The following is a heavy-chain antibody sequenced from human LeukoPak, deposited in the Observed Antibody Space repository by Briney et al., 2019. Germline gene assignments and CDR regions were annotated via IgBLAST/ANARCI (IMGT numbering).Heavy chain of an antibody. CDR1: GGSISSYY. CDR2: IYYSGST. D-gene: IGHD3-22*01. V-gene: IGHV4-59*08. CDR3: ARLPRYDSSGYIYYGMDV. J-gene: IGHJ6*02. Sequence: SETLSPTCTVSGGSISSYYWSWIRQPPGKGLEWIGYIYYSGSTNYNPSLKSRVTISVDTSKNQFSLKLSSVTAADTAVYYCARLPRYDSSGYIYYGMDVWGQGTTVTVSS.